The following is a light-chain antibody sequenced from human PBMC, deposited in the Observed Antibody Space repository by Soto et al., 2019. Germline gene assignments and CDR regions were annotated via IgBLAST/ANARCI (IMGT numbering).Light chain of an antibody. J-gene: IGKJ4*01. Sequence: IQMTQSPSSLSASVGDRVTITCRASQSIASYLNWYQQKPGKPPKLLIYGSSTLQSGVPSRFSGSGSGTDFTLTISSLQPEDFATYYCQQSYSTPLTFGGGTKVDIK. CDR2: GSS. V-gene: IGKV1-39*01. CDR3: QQSYSTPLT. CDR1: QSIASY.